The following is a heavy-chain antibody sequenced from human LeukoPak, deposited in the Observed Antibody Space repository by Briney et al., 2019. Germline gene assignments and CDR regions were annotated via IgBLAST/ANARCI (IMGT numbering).Heavy chain of an antibody. V-gene: IGHV3-23*01. Sequence: GGSLRLSCAASGFSLSNYWMNWVRQAPGKGLEWVSAISGSGGSTYYADSVKGRFTISRDNSKNTLYLQMNSLRAEDTAVYYCAKGPDYGDYEDWGQGTLVTVSS. CDR1: GFSLSNYW. CDR3: AKGPDYGDYED. CDR2: ISGSGGST. D-gene: IGHD4-17*01. J-gene: IGHJ4*02.